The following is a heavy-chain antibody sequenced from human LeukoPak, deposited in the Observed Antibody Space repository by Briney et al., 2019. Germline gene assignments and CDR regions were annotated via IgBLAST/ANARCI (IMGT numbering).Heavy chain of an antibody. V-gene: IGHV3-30-3*01. D-gene: IGHD3-10*01. CDR3: TTDEEGGVERWFGELFINY. Sequence: GGSLRLSCAASGFTFSTFSLYWVRQAPGKGLEWVALISYSGSEKYYADSAEGRFTISRDNSRKTLYLQMNGLTTEDTAFSYCTTDEEGGVERWFGELFINYWGQGTLVTVS. J-gene: IGHJ4*02. CDR1: GFTFSTFS. CDR2: ISYSGSEK.